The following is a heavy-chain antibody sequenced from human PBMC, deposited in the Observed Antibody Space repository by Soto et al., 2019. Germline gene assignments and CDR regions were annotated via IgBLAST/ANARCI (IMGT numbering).Heavy chain of an antibody. V-gene: IGHV1-3*01. CDR3: ARGRALRYFDWLPSGGYYYYGMDV. D-gene: IGHD3-9*01. CDR2: INAGNGNT. CDR1: GYTFTSYA. J-gene: IGHJ6*02. Sequence: QVQLVQSGAEVKKPGASVKVSCKASGYTFTSYAMHWVRQAPGQRLEWMGWINAGNGNTKYSQKFQGRVTITRDTSASTAYMELSSLRSEDTAVYYCARGRALRYFDWLPSGGYYYYGMDVWGQGTTVTVSS.